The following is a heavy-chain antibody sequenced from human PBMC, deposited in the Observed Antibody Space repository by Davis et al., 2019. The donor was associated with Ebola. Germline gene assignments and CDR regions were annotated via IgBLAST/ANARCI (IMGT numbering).Heavy chain of an antibody. CDR1: GFTFSSYS. CDR3: ARAIRSSSWYMCAFDI. D-gene: IGHD6-13*01. V-gene: IGHV3-48*01. Sequence: GESLKISCAASGFTFSSYSMNWVRQAPGKGLEWVSYISSSSSTIYYADSVKGRFTISRDNSKNTLYLQMNSLRAEDTAVYYCARAIRSSSWYMCAFDIWGQGTMVTVSS. CDR2: ISSSSSTI. J-gene: IGHJ3*02.